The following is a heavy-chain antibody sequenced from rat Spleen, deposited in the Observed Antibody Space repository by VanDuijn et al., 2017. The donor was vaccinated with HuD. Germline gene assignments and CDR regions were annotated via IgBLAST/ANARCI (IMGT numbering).Heavy chain of an antibody. CDR1: GFTYNDYS. V-gene: IGHV5-25*01. J-gene: IGHJ2*01. D-gene: IGHD1-10*01. CDR2: ISTDGGDT. CDR3: AKDKGEYNNLFDY. Sequence: EVQLVESGGGLVQPGGSLKLSCAASGFTYNDYSMAWVRQAPAKGLEWVATISTDGGDTYYRDSVRGRFTISRDNAKNTLYLQMDSLRSEDTANFYCAKDKGEYNNLFDYWGQGVMVTVTS.